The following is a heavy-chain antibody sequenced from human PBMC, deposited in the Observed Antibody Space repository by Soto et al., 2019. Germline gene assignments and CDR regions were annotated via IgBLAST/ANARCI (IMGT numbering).Heavy chain of an antibody. V-gene: IGHV3-23*01. CDR1: GFTFSSYA. J-gene: IGHJ4*02. Sequence: GGSLRLSCATSGFTFSSYAMSWVRQAPGKGLEWVSTITSSGGSTYYADSVKGRFIISRDSSKNTLHLQMNSLRAEDTAVYYCSKGESSWSRFYYWGQGMLVTVSS. CDR3: SKGESSWSRFYY. D-gene: IGHD6-13*01. CDR2: ITSSGGST.